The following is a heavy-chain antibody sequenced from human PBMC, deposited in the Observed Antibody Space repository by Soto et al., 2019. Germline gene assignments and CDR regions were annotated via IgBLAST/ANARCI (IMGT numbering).Heavy chain of an antibody. Sequence: QVQLVQSGAEVKKPGASVKVSCKVSGYTLSELAIQWVRQSPGKGREWMGGFDPEDGETFYAQKFQGRVTMTEDKSTDTAYMELRSLRSEDTAVYYCAGGYCTRTSCHDYDNWGQGTLVAVSS. D-gene: IGHD2-2*01. CDR3: AGGYCTRTSCHDYDN. CDR1: GYTLSELA. CDR2: FDPEDGET. V-gene: IGHV1-24*01. J-gene: IGHJ4*02.